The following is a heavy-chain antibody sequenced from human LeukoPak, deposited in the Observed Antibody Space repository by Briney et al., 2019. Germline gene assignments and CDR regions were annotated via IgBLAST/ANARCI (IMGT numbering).Heavy chain of an antibody. J-gene: IGHJ6*02. CDR3: ARAAYCSSTSCYFGMDV. V-gene: IGHV3-21*01. CDR2: ISSSSSYI. Sequence: GCSLRLSCPASGFTFSSYSMNWVRQAPGKGLDGVSSISSSSSYISYADSVKGRFTISRDNAKTSLYLQMNSLRAEDTAVYYCARAAYCSSTSCYFGMDVWGQGTTVTVSS. CDR1: GFTFSSYS. D-gene: IGHD2-2*01.